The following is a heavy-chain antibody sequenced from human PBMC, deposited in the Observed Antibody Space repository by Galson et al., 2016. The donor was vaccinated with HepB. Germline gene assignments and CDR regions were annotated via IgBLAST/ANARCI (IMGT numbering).Heavy chain of an antibody. J-gene: IGHJ4*02. D-gene: IGHD3-10*01. CDR3: VSCHHYRLDY. CDR2: VNGDGSST. CDR1: GFTFSNYW. Sequence: SLRLSCAVSGFTFSNYWMQWVRQGPGQGLVWVSRVNGDGSSTTYADSVKGRFTISRDNAQSTLYLQMNSLRAEDTAVFYCVSCHHYRLDYWGLGTLVTVSS. V-gene: IGHV3-74*03.